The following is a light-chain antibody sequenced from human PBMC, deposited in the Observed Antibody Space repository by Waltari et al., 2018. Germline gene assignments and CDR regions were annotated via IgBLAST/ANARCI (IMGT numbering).Light chain of an antibody. J-gene: IGKJ1*01. V-gene: IGKV1-5*03. CDR2: KAS. CDR1: QSISSW. Sequence: DIQMTQSPSPLSASVGDRVTITCRVSQSISSWLAWYQQKPGKAPKLLIYKASSLESGGPSRFSGSGSGTEFTLTISSLQPDDFATYYCQQYNSYSTFGQGTKVEIK. CDR3: QQYNSYST.